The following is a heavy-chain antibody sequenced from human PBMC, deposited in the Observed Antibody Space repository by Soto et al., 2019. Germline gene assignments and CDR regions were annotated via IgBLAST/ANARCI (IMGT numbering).Heavy chain of an antibody. J-gene: IGHJ6*02. CDR3: ARFSSRRYYYYGMDV. CDR2: MNPNSGNT. Sequence: AVMVSCKDSGYTLTSYDINWVRQATLQGLEWMGWMNPNSGNTGYAQKCQGRVTMTRNTSISTAYMELSSLRSEDTAVYYCARFSSRRYYYYGMDVWGQGTTVTVSS. V-gene: IGHV1-8*01. D-gene: IGHD6-13*01. CDR1: GYTLTSYD.